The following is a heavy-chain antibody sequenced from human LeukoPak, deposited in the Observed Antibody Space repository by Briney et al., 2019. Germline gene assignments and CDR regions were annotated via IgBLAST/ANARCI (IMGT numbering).Heavy chain of an antibody. CDR2: ISSSSSYI. CDR1: GFTFSSYS. Sequence: PGGSLRLPCAASGFTFSSYSMNWVRQAPGKGLEWVSSISSSSSYIYYVDSVKGRFTISRDNAKNSLYLQMNSLRAEDTAVYYCARLDYYYYMDVWGKGTTVTVSS. CDR3: ARLDYYYYMDV. J-gene: IGHJ6*03. V-gene: IGHV3-21*01. D-gene: IGHD1-1*01.